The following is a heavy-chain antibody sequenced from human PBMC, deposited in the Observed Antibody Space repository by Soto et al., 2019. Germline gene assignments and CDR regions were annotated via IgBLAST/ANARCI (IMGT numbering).Heavy chain of an antibody. CDR2: INPSGGST. V-gene: IGHV1-46*01. D-gene: IGHD3-9*01. CDR1: GYTFTSYY. J-gene: IGHJ5*02. CDR3: AXDGIDILTGYYPNWFDP. Sequence: GASVKVSCKASGYTFTSYYMHWVRQAPGQGLEWMGIINPSGGSTSYAQKFQGRVTMTRDTSTSTVYMELSSLRSEDTAVYYCAXDGIDILTGYYPNWFDPWGQGTLVTVSS.